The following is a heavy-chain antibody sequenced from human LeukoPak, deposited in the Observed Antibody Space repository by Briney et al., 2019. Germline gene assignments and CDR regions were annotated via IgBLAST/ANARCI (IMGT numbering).Heavy chain of an antibody. Sequence: SGTSLRHSCTPSGFTFSGYAMHWVRQAPGKGLGWVAVIWFDGSNTYYADSVKGRFTISRDNSKNTLYLQMNSLRAEDTAVYYCARGAQSGGYSGPFDIWGQGTMVTVSS. D-gene: IGHD1-26*01. V-gene: IGHV3-33*01. CDR3: ARGAQSGGYSGPFDI. CDR2: IWFDGSNT. CDR1: GFTFSGYA. J-gene: IGHJ3*02.